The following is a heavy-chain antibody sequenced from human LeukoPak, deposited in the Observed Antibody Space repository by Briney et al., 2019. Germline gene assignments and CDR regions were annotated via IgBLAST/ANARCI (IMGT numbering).Heavy chain of an antibody. CDR2: IYYSGST. CDR1: GGSISSYY. Sequence: SETLSLTCTVSGGSISSYYWSWIRQPPGKGLEWIGYIYYSGSTNYNPSLKSRVTISVDTSKNQFSLKLSSVTAADTAVYYCARSSSSSWYKYWFDPWGQGTLVTVSS. V-gene: IGHV4-59*01. D-gene: IGHD6-13*01. CDR3: ARSSSSSWYKYWFDP. J-gene: IGHJ5*02.